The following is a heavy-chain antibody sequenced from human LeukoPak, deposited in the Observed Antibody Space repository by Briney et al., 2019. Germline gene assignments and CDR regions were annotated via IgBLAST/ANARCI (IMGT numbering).Heavy chain of an antibody. Sequence: PSDTLSLTSADSGYSISRFNWWAWIRQPPGKGLEWIGYIYYSGSTHYNPSLKSRVTMSVDTSKNNFSLKLSSVTAVDTAVYYCARKRRFTTMADPSHTWGQGTMVTVSS. CDR1: GYSISRFNW. CDR2: IYYSGST. J-gene: IGHJ3*02. CDR3: ARKRRFTTMADPSHT. V-gene: IGHV4-28*01. D-gene: IGHD3-22*01.